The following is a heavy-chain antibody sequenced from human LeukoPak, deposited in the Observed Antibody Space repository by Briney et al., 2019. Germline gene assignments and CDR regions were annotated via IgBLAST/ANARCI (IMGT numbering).Heavy chain of an antibody. V-gene: IGHV4-39*01. Sequence: SETLSLTCTVSGGSISSSSYYWGWIRQPPGKGLEWIGSIYYTGSTHNNPSLKSRVTISVDTSKNQFSLNLSSVTAADTAVYYCARQEIGLRSFDPWGQGTLVTVSS. J-gene: IGHJ5*02. CDR2: IYYTGST. D-gene: IGHD3/OR15-3a*01. CDR1: GGSISSSSYY. CDR3: ARQEIGLRSFDP.